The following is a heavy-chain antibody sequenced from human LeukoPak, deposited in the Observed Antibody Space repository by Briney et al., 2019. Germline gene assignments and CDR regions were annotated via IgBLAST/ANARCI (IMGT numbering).Heavy chain of an antibody. CDR1: GGSISDYF. CDR3: ARDRYYYDSSGYHMNLFDY. V-gene: IGHV4-4*07. Sequence: KPSETLSLTCTISGGSISDYFWTWVRQPAGKGLEWIGRDSATGSTNYNPSLKSRITMSVDTSKNQFSLKLSSVTAADTAVYYCARDRYYYDSSGYHMNLFDYWGQGTLVTVSS. J-gene: IGHJ4*02. CDR2: DSATGST. D-gene: IGHD3-22*01.